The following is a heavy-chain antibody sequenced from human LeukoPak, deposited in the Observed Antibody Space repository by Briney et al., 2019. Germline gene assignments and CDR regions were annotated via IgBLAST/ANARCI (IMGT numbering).Heavy chain of an antibody. Sequence: GGSLRLSCAASGFTFSDYYMSWIRQTPGKGLEWVSFLRSGSNTIYYADSVEGRFTVSRDIAKNSLYLQMNSLRDEDTAVYYCARILEDSTGWYHFDYWGQGTLVTVS. J-gene: IGHJ4*02. CDR2: LRSGSNTI. V-gene: IGHV3-11*04. CDR3: ARILEDSTGWYHFDY. D-gene: IGHD6-19*01. CDR1: GFTFSDYY.